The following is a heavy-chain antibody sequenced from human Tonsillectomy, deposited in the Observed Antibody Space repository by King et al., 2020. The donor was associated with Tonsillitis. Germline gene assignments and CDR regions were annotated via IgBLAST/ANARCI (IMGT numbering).Heavy chain of an antibody. J-gene: IGHJ4*02. Sequence: QLQESGPGLVKPSETLSLTCTVSGGSISSSSYYWGWIRQPPGKGLEWIGSIYYSGTTYYNSSLKSRVTISVDTSKNQFSLKLSSVTAADTAVDYCARHDDYYDSSGYYPCFDYWGQGTLVTVSS. CDR3: ARHDDYYDSSGYYPCFDY. CDR2: IYYSGTT. CDR1: GGSISSSSYY. V-gene: IGHV4-39*01. D-gene: IGHD3-22*01.